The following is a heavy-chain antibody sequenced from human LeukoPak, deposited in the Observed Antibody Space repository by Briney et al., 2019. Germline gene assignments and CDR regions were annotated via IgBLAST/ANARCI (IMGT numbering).Heavy chain of an antibody. J-gene: IGHJ4*02. CDR2: ITSSGRYI. V-gene: IGHV3-21*04. CDR1: GFTFSSYS. D-gene: IGHD7-27*01. CDR3: AKDGNWARFEN. Sequence: PGGSLRLSCAASGFTFSSYSMNWVRQAPGKGLEWVSSITSSGRYIYYADSVKGRFTISRDNSKNTLYLQMNSPRAEDAAAYYCAKDGNWARFENWGQGTLVTVSS.